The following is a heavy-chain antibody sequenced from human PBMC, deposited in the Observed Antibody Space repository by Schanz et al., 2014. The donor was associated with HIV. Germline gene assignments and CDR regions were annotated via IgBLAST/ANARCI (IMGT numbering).Heavy chain of an antibody. Sequence: QVQLVQSGAEVKKPGASVKVSCKASGYTFSDHYMHWVRQAPGQGLEWMGWINPNSGSTIYAQKFQGRVTMTRDTSINTAYMEMRGLRFEDTAVYYCASERRSGIGWRMDVWGQGPTVTVSS. CDR3: ASERRSGIGWRMDV. V-gene: IGHV1-2*02. J-gene: IGHJ6*02. CDR1: GYTFSDHY. D-gene: IGHD6-19*01. CDR2: INPNSGST.